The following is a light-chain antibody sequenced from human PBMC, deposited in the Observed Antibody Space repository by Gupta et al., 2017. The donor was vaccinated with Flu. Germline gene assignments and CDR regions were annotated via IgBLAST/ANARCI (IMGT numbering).Light chain of an antibody. V-gene: IGKV3-11*01. CDR3: QKRSNWPPYT. CDR1: QSVGTY. J-gene: IGKJ2*01. CDR2: DAS. Sequence: EIVLTQSPATLSLSPGERATLSCRASQSVGTYLAWYQQKPRQTPRLLIYDASNRDTGIPARFSGSGFGKDLSLTISSREQEDFAGYYCQKRSNWPPYTFGQGTKLDI.